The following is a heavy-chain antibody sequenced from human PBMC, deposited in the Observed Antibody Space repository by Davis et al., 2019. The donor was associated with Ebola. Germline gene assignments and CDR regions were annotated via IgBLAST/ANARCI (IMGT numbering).Heavy chain of an antibody. CDR3: ARLQAVADTYLDY. V-gene: IGHV5-51*01. CDR2: IYPGDSDT. J-gene: IGHJ4*02. CDR1: GYSFTSYW. Sequence: GGSLRLSCKGSGYSFTSYWIGWVRQMPGKGLEWMGMIYPGDSDTRYSPSFQGQVTISADNSISTAYLQWNNLKASDTAIYHCARLQAVADTYLDYWGQGTLVTVSS. D-gene: IGHD6-19*01.